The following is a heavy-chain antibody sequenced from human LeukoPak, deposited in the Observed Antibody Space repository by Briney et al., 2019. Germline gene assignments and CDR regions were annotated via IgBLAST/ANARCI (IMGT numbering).Heavy chain of an antibody. Sequence: ASVKVSCKASGYTFTGYYMHWVRQAPGQGLEWMGWINPNSGGTNYAQKFQGRVTMTRDTSISTAYMGLSRLRSDDTAVYYCARDGSLGYDFWSGYYSYWGQGTLVTVSS. CDR1: GYTFTGYY. D-gene: IGHD3-3*01. V-gene: IGHV1-2*02. CDR2: INPNSGGT. CDR3: ARDGSLGYDFWSGYYSY. J-gene: IGHJ4*02.